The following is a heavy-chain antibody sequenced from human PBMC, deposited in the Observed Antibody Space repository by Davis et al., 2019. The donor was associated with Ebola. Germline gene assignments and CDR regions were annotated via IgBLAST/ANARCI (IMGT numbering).Heavy chain of an antibody. CDR2: INRDESGT. V-gene: IGHV3-74*01. J-gene: IGHJ4*02. D-gene: IGHD3-3*01. CDR3: VSGENGDY. CDR1: GFTFSNYW. Sequence: GESLKISCAASGFTFSNYWMHWVRQAPGKGLVWVSRINRDESGTTYADSVKGRFTISRDNAKNMLYLQMNSLRAEDTALYYCVSGENGDYWGQGTQVTVSS.